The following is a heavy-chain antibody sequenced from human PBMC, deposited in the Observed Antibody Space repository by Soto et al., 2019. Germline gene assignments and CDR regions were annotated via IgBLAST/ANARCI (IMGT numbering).Heavy chain of an antibody. D-gene: IGHD3-16*01. CDR1: GGSFSGYY. CDR2: INHSGST. V-gene: IGHV4-34*01. Sequence: SETLSLTCAVYGGSFSGYYWSWIRQPPGKGLEWIGEINHSGSTNYNPSLKSRVTISVDTSKNQFSLKLSSVTAADTAVYYCARGRPTFGGAIVGQFDYWGQGTLVTVSS. CDR3: ARGRPTFGGAIVGQFDY. J-gene: IGHJ4*02.